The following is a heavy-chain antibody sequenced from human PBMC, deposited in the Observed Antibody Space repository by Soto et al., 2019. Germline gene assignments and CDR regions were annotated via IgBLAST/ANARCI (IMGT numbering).Heavy chain of an antibody. CDR3: ARTSDGRTYYYYYYGMDV. D-gene: IGHD1-26*01. V-gene: IGHV3-30-3*01. Sequence: QVQLVESGGGVVQPGRSLRLSCAASGFTFSSYAMHWVRQAPGKGLEWVAVISYDGSNKYYADSVKGRFTISRDNSKNPLYLQMNSLRAEDTAVYYCARTSDGRTYYYYYYGMDVWGQGTTVTVSS. CDR2: ISYDGSNK. J-gene: IGHJ6*02. CDR1: GFTFSSYA.